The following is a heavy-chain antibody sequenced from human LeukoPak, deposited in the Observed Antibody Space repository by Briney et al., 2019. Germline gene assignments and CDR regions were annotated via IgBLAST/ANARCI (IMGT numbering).Heavy chain of an antibody. Sequence: GSLRLSCAASGFTFSNYVMSWVRQAPGRGLEWVSGISGGGGSTYYADSVKGRFTISRDNSKNTLYLQMNSLRAEDTAVYYCAKVRIAAAAPFDYWGQGTLVTVSS. CDR2: ISGGGGST. J-gene: IGHJ4*02. D-gene: IGHD6-13*01. CDR3: AKVRIAAAAPFDY. CDR1: GFTFSNYV. V-gene: IGHV3-23*01.